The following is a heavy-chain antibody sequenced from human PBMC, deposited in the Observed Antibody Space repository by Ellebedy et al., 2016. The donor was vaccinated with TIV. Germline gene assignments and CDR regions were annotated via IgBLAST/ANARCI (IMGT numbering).Heavy chain of an antibody. J-gene: IGHJ4*02. D-gene: IGHD6-19*01. CDR3: MIVSVAVPY. Sequence: ASVKVSXXASGYPFISYAIHWVRQAPGQRLEWMGWLNAGSGNTMYAQTLQGRVTFSSDTSAATAYMELSRLTSEDTAVYYCMIVSVAVPYWGQGTPVAVSS. CDR2: LNAGSGNT. V-gene: IGHV1-3*01. CDR1: GYPFISYA.